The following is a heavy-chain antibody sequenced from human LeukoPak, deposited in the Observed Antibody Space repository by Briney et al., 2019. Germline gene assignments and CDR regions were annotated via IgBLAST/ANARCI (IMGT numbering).Heavy chain of an antibody. V-gene: IGHV3-74*01. CDR3: ARGSDYYDSSGYYYVDY. J-gene: IGHJ4*02. CDR2: INSYGSYT. Sequence: PGRSLRLSCAASGLTFSSDWTHWVRHAKGRGLVWVTRINSYGSYTTYADSVEGRFTLPRDNAKHTLFLQMNSLRAEHTAVYYCARGSDYYDSSGYYYVDYWGQGTLVTVSS. CDR1: GLTFSSDW. D-gene: IGHD3-22*01.